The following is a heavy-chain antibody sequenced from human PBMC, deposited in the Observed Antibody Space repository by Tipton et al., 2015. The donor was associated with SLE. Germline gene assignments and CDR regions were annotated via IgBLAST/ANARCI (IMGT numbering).Heavy chain of an antibody. J-gene: IGHJ3*02. CDR3: ASCSRSDAFDI. D-gene: IGHD2-2*01. CDR1: GGSISSGGYY. Sequence: TLSLTCTVSGGSISSGGYYWSWIRQHPGKGLEWIGYIYYSGSTYYNPSLKSRVIISVDTSKNQFSLKLSSVTAADTAVYYCASCSRSDAFDIWGQGTMVTVSS. CDR2: IYYSGST. V-gene: IGHV4-31*03.